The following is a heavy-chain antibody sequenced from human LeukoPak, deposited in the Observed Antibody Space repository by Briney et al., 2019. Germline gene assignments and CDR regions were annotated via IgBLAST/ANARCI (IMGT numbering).Heavy chain of an antibody. J-gene: IGHJ4*02. Sequence: SETLSLTCTVSGGSVSSGLYYWSWIRQPPGKGLEWIGYIHYSGSTNYNPSLKSRVAISVDTSKNQFSLKLSSVTAADTAVYFCARGGFCTSTSCSTRILDYWGQGTLVTVSS. CDR3: ARGGFCTSTSCSTRILDY. V-gene: IGHV4-61*01. CDR1: GGSVSSGLYY. D-gene: IGHD2-2*02. CDR2: IHYSGST.